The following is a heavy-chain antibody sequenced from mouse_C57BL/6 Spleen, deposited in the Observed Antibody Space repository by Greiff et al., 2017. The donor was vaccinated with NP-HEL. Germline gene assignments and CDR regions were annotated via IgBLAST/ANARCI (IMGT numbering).Heavy chain of an antibody. J-gene: IGHJ4*01. Sequence: VQLQQPGAELVKPGASVKLSCKASGYTFTSYWMHWVKQRPGRGLEWIGRIDPNSGGTKYNEKFKSTATLTVDKPSSTAYMQLSSLTSEDSAVYYCARSKAFYYDYDDGYAMDYWGQGTSVTVSS. CDR1: GYTFTSYW. D-gene: IGHD2-4*01. CDR3: ARSKAFYYDYDDGYAMDY. V-gene: IGHV1-72*01. CDR2: IDPNSGGT.